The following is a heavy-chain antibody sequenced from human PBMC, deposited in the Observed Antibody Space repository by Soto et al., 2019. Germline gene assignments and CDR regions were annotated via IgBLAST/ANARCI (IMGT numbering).Heavy chain of an antibody. CDR1: GFTFSSYW. D-gene: IGHD3-10*01. Sequence: PGGSLRLSCAASGFTFSSYWMHWVRQAPGKGLVWVSRINSDGSSTSYADSVKGRFTISRDNAKNTLYLQMNSLRAEDTAVYYCARAEINMVRGVIITEAFDIWGQGTMVTVSS. CDR3: ARAEINMVRGVIITEAFDI. V-gene: IGHV3-74*01. J-gene: IGHJ3*02. CDR2: INSDGSST.